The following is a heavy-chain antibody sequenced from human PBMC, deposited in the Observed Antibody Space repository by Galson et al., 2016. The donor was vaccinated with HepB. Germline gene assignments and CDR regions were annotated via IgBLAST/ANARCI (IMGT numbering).Heavy chain of an antibody. CDR2: IIPMFDRI. D-gene: IGHD2-21*01. J-gene: IGHJ6*02. CDR3: ATLKLSYCGGECYPANYDHYDMDL. Sequence: SVKVSCKASGDTFSSYGITWVRQAPGQGLEWMGGIIPMFDRINYAQKFQGRVTISADKSTNTVYMDLSSLTSEDTAVYYCATLKLSYCGGECYPANYDHYDMDLWGQGTTVTVSS. V-gene: IGHV1-69*06. CDR1: GDTFSSYG.